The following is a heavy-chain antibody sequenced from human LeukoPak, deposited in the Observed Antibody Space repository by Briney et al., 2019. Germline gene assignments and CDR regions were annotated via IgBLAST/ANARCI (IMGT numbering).Heavy chain of an antibody. CDR2: IWHDGSKT. J-gene: IGHJ4*02. CDR1: GFIFSRYD. Sequence: GGSLRLSCVGSGFIFSRYDMHWVRQAPGKGLEWVALIWHDGSKTQYADSVKGRFTISRDDSKSTLYVQMNSLRVDGTAVYFCARDPATVTSHFDYWGQGALVTVSS. CDR3: ARDPATVTSHFDY. D-gene: IGHD4-17*01. V-gene: IGHV3-33*01.